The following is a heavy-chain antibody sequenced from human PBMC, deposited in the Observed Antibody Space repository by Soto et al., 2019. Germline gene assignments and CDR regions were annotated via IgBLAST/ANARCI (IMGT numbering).Heavy chain of an antibody. D-gene: IGHD2-21*02. CDR2: VYYSGGA. CDR1: GGSISGYY. CDR3: TRDGDGRMTTNPYYYYGMDV. Sequence: SETLSLTCTVSGGSISGYYWSWIRQPPGRGLEWIGNVYYSGGAKYNPSVKRRVSISVDTSKNQFSLNLSSVTAADTAVYHCTRDGDGRMTTNPYYYYGMDVWGPGITVTVSS. J-gene: IGHJ6*02. V-gene: IGHV4-59*01.